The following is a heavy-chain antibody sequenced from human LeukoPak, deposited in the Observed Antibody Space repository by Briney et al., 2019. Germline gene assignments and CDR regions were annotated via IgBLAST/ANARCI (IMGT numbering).Heavy chain of an antibody. J-gene: IGHJ5*02. V-gene: IGHV4-39*07. CDR2: INHSGST. CDR3: ARTRGVRGVTIRPRSNWFDP. D-gene: IGHD3-10*01. Sequence: SETLSLTCTVSGGSISSNNYYWGWVRQPPGKGLEWIGEINHSGSTNYNPSLKSRVTISVDTSKNQFSLKLSSVTAADTAVYYCARTRGVRGVTIRPRSNWFDPWGQGTLVTVSS. CDR1: GGSISSNNYY.